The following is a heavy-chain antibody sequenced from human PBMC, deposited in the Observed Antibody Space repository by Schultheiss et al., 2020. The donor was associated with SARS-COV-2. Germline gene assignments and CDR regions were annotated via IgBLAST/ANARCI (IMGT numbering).Heavy chain of an antibody. Sequence: GGSLRLSCAASGFTFSSYAMHWVRQAPGKGLEWVAVISYDGSNKYYADSVKGRFTISRDNSKNTLYLQMNSLRAEDTAVYYCARERGPADYVLYYYYGMDVWGQGTKVTVSS. CDR1: GFTFSSYA. CDR2: ISYDGSNK. D-gene: IGHD4-17*01. J-gene: IGHJ6*02. V-gene: IGHV3-30-3*01. CDR3: ARERGPADYVLYYYYGMDV.